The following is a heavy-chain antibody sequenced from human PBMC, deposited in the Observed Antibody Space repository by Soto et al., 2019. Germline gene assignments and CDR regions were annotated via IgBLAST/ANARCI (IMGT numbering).Heavy chain of an antibody. Sequence: ASVKVSCKASGYTFTSNYIHWVRQAPGQRLEWMGIFNPTGDTASYAQKLQGRVTMTRDTSTGTAYMELGSLRSEDTAVCYCARGGNIVAIGIGYYYDHAVDVWGQGTTVT. V-gene: IGHV1-46*01. CDR3: ARGGNIVAIGIGYYYDHAVDV. D-gene: IGHD5-12*01. CDR1: GYTFTSNY. CDR2: FNPTGDTA. J-gene: IGHJ6*02.